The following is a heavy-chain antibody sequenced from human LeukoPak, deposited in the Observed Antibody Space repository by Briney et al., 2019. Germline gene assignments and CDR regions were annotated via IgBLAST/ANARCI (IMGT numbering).Heavy chain of an antibody. CDR2: NSAGST. Sequence: GGSLRLSCAASGFTFSSYSMNCVRQAPGKGLEWVSVNSAGSTYYADSVKGRFTISRDNSKNTLYLQMNSLRAEDTAVYYCARDTVTTFRFRDYYYYGMDVWGQGTTVTVSS. CDR1: GFTFSSYS. J-gene: IGHJ6*02. V-gene: IGHV3-53*01. CDR3: ARDTVTTFRFRDYYYYGMDV. D-gene: IGHD4-17*01.